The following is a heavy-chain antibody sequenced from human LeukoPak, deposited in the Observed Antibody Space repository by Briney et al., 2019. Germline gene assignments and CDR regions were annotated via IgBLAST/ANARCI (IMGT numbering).Heavy chain of an antibody. D-gene: IGHD2-21*01. CDR1: GFTFSSYS. Sequence: GGSLRLSCTVSGFTFSSYSLNWVRQAPGKGLEWVSSISSSSSFMYYADSVKGRFTISRDNAKNALYLQMNSLRAEDPAVYYCVRVDHSLSKTYFDYWGQGTLVIVSS. J-gene: IGHJ4*02. CDR3: VRVDHSLSKTYFDY. V-gene: IGHV3-21*01. CDR2: ISSSSSFM.